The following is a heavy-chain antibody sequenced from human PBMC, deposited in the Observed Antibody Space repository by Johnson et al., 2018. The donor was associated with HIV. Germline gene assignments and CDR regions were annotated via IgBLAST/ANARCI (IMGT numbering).Heavy chain of an antibody. J-gene: IGHJ3*02. Sequence: EVQLVESGGGLVQPGGSLRLSCAASGFTFRNYDINWVRQAPGKGLEWVSAISANGGYIYYADSVKGRFTISRDNFKNTVSLQMNSLRAEDTAVYYCAKETQYIIGWDAFDIWGQVTMVTVSS. CDR1: GFTFRNYD. V-gene: IGHV3-23*04. D-gene: IGHD1-20*01. CDR3: AKETQYIIGWDAFDI. CDR2: ISANGGYI.